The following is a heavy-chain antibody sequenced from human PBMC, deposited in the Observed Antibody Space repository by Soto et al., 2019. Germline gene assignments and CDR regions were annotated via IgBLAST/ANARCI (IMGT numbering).Heavy chain of an antibody. D-gene: IGHD1-1*01. CDR3: ARGRYGDY. V-gene: IGHV1-18*01. Sequence: QVHLVQSGAEVKKPGASVKVSCKASGYTFTSYGITWVRQAPGQGLEWMGWISAHNGNTDYAQKLQGRVIVTRDTSTITAYRELRSLRSDDTAVYYCARGRYGDYWGQGALVTVSS. J-gene: IGHJ4*02. CDR1: GYTFTSYG. CDR2: ISAHNGNT.